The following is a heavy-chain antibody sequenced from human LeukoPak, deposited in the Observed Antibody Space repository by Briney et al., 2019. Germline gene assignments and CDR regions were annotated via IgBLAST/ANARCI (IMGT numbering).Heavy chain of an antibody. V-gene: IGHV3-23*01. CDR3: AKLSGRAVAGTAAFDI. CDR1: GFTFSSYA. J-gene: IGHJ3*02. Sequence: GGSLRLSCAASGFTFSSYAMSWVRQAPGKGLEWVSAISGSGGSTYYADSVKGRFTISRDNSKNTLYLQMNSLRAEDTAVYYCAKLSGRAVAGTAAFDIWGQGTMVTVSS. D-gene: IGHD6-19*01. CDR2: ISGSGGST.